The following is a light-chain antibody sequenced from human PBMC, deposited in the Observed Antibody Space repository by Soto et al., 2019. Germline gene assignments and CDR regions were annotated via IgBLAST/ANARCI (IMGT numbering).Light chain of an antibody. CDR1: SCDVGGYNF. CDR3: CSYTSRSARV. V-gene: IGLV2-14*03. CDR2: DVN. Sequence: QSALTQPASVSGSPGQSVTISCTGTSCDVGGYNFVSWYQQHPGKVPKLMIFDVNRRPSGVSDRFSGSKSGNTASLTISGLPAEDEGDYYCCSYTSRSARVFGSGTKLTVL. J-gene: IGLJ1*01.